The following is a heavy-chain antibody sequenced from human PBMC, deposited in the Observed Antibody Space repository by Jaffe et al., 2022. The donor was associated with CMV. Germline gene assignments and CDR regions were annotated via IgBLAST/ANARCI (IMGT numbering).Heavy chain of an antibody. CDR3: TVTTTPGWFDP. CDR2: IYYSGST. Sequence: QLQLQESGPGLVKPSETLSLTCTVSGGSISSSSYYWGWIRQPPGKGLEWIGSIYYSGSTYYNPSLKSRVTISVDTSKNQFSLKLSSVTAADTAVYYCTVTTTPGWFDPWGQGTLVTVSS. V-gene: IGHV4-39*01. D-gene: IGHD4-17*01. J-gene: IGHJ5*02. CDR1: GGSISSSSYY.